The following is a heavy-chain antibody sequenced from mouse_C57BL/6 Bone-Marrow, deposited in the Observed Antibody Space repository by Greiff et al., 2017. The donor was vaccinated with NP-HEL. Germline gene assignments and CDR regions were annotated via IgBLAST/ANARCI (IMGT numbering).Heavy chain of an antibody. Sequence: LQESGPGLVKPSQSLFLTCSITGFPITSGYYWIWIRQSPGKPLEWMGYITHSGETFYNPSLQSPISITRETSKNQFFLQLNSVTTEDTAMYYCAGDRSRLVGDFAYWGQGTLVTVSA. D-gene: IGHD1-3*01. CDR1: GFPITSGYY. CDR2: ITHSGET. V-gene: IGHV12-3*01. J-gene: IGHJ3*01. CDR3: AGDRSRLVGDFAY.